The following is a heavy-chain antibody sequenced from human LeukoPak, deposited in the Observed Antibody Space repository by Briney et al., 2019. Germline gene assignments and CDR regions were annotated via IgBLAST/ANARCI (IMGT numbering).Heavy chain of an antibody. CDR1: GFTFRSYG. D-gene: IGHD6-13*01. Sequence: GGSLRLSCAASGFTFRSYGMHWVRQAPGKGLEWVAFIGNDESKKYYADSVNGRFTISRDNSKNTLYLQMNSLRAEDTAVYYCARDAVLQQLVRYVCHGMDVWGQGTTVTVSS. J-gene: IGHJ6*02. CDR2: IGNDESKK. CDR3: ARDAVLQQLVRYVCHGMDV. V-gene: IGHV3-30*02.